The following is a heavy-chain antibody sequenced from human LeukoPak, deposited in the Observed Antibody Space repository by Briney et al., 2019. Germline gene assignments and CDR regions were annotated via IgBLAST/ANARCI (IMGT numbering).Heavy chain of an antibody. V-gene: IGHV3-23*01. J-gene: IGHJ4*02. Sequence: GGSLRLSCAASGFTFSTYGMSWVRQAPGKGLEWVAIIGGSGETTIYGDSVKGRLTISRDNSKNTLYLQMNSLRAEDTAVYYCAKDSRPFWDVSIAVAGPFDYWGQGTLVTVSS. CDR3: AKDSRPFWDVSIAVAGPFDY. CDR1: GFTFSTYG. D-gene: IGHD6-19*01. CDR2: IGGSGETT.